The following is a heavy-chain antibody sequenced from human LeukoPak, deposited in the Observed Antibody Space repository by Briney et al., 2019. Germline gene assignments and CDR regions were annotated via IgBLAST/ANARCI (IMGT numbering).Heavy chain of an antibody. D-gene: IGHD5-12*01. J-gene: IGHJ4*02. Sequence: PGGSLRLSCAASGFTFSSYGMHWVRQAPGKGLEWVAVISYDGSNKYYADSVKGRFTISRDNSKNTLYLQMNSLRAEDTAVYYCATVATDLDYWGQGTLVTVSS. CDR3: ATVATDLDY. V-gene: IGHV3-30*03. CDR2: ISYDGSNK. CDR1: GFTFSSYG.